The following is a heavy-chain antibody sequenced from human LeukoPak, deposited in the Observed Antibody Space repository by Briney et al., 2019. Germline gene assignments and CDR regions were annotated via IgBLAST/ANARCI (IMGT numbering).Heavy chain of an antibody. CDR1: GGTFSSHA. CDR2: IIPIFGTA. J-gene: IGHJ4*02. Sequence: SVKVSCKASGGTFSSHAISWVRQAPGQGLEWMGGIIPIFGTANYAQKFQGRVTITADESTSTAYMELSSLRSEDTAVYYCARELESCSSTSCYMGADYWGQGTLVTVSS. D-gene: IGHD2-2*02. V-gene: IGHV1-69*01. CDR3: ARELESCSSTSCYMGADY.